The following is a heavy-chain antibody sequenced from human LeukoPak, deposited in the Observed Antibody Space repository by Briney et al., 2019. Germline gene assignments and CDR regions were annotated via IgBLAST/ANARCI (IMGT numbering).Heavy chain of an antibody. CDR1: GGSFSGYY. V-gene: IGHV4-34*01. J-gene: IGHJ4*02. CDR2: INHSGST. CDR3: ARGHQSPSTYYFDY. D-gene: IGHD2-2*01. Sequence: SETLSLTCAVYGGSFSGYYWSWIRQPPGKGLEWIGEINHSGSTNYNPSLKSRVTISVDTSKNQCSLKLSSVTAADTAVYYCARGHQSPSTYYFDYWGQGTLVTVSS.